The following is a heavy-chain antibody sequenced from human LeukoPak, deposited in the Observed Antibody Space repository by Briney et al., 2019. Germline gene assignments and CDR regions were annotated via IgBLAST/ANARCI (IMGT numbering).Heavy chain of an antibody. CDR2: ISSVGSNI. CDR1: GFTFSNYE. J-gene: IGHJ4*02. Sequence: PEGSLRLSCVASGFTFSNYEMHWVRQAPGKGLEWLSYISSVGSNIYYADSVKGRFTISRDNAKNSLYLQMDSLRAEDTAVYYCARSGLPFFADYWGQGTLVSVSS. CDR3: ARSGLPFFADY. D-gene: IGHD3-3*01. V-gene: IGHV3-48*03.